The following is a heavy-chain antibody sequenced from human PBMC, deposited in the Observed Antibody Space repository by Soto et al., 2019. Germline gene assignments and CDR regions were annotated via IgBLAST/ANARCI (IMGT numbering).Heavy chain of an antibody. CDR3: GALTSGSYEVFYSFDH. CDR2: IVVGSGNT. D-gene: IGHD1-26*01. V-gene: IGHV1-58*01. CDR1: GFSFSRSA. J-gene: IGHJ4*02. Sequence: QMQLVQSGPEVKKPGTSVKVSCKASGFSFSRSAVQWVRQTRGQRLEWIGWIVVGSGNTNYAQKFRERVTITRDMSTSTAYMELSSLRSEDTAVYYCGALTSGSYEVFYSFDHWGQGTLVTVSS.